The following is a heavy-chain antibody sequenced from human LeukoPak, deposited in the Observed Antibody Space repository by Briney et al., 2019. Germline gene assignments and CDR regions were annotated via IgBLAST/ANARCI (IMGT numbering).Heavy chain of an antibody. D-gene: IGHD2-2*01. CDR3: ARDHEDIVVVPALWV. J-gene: IGHJ4*02. V-gene: IGHV1-69*04. Sequence: GASVKVSCKASGGTFSSYAISWVRQAPGQGLEWMGRIIPILGIANYAQKFQGRVTITADKSTSTAYMELSSLRSEDTAVYYCARDHEDIVVVPALWVWGQGTLVTVSS. CDR2: IIPILGIA. CDR1: GGTFSSYA.